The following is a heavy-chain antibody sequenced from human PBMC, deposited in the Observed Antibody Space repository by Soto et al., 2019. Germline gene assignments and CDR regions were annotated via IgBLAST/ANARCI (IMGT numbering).Heavy chain of an antibody. V-gene: IGHV3-30*18. Sequence: QVQLVESGGGVVQPGRSLRLSCAASGFTFSSYGMHWVRQAPGKGLEWVAVISYDGSNKYYADSVKGRFTISRDNSKNTLYLQMNSLRAEDTAVYYCAKDLTRIAARGYYFDYWGQGTLVTVSS. D-gene: IGHD6-6*01. CDR1: GFTFSSYG. CDR3: AKDLTRIAARGYYFDY. J-gene: IGHJ4*02. CDR2: ISYDGSNK.